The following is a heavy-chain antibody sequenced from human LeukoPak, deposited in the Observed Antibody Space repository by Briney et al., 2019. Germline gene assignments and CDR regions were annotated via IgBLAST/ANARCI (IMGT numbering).Heavy chain of an antibody. CDR1: GFTFSSYA. V-gene: IGHV3-23*01. Sequence: PGGSLRLSCAASGFTFSSYAMSWVRQAPGKGLEWVSTISGSDGSTYYADSVKGRFTISRDNSKNTLYLQMNSLRADDTAAYYCAKTKVVAATRATGFDYWGQGTLVIVSS. CDR2: ISGSDGST. D-gene: IGHD2-15*01. CDR3: AKTKVVAATRATGFDY. J-gene: IGHJ4*02.